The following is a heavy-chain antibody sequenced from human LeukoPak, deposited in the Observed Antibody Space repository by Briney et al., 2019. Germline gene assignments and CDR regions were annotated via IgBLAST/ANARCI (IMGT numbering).Heavy chain of an antibody. CDR2: IYSGGST. Sequence: GGSLRLSCAASGFTVSSNYMSWVRQAPGKGLEWVSVIYSGGSTYYADSVKGRFTISRDNSKNTLYLQMNSLRAEDTAVYYCARDPPHMTTATTDPYWGQGTLVTVSS. CDR3: ARDPPHMTTATTDPY. CDR1: GFTVSSNY. D-gene: IGHD4-17*01. V-gene: IGHV3-66*01. J-gene: IGHJ4*02.